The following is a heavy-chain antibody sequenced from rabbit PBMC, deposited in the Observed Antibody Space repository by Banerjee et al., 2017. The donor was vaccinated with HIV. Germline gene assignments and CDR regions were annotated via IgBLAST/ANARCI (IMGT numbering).Heavy chain of an antibody. CDR2: IHAGSGST. V-gene: IGHV1S45*01. J-gene: IGHJ4*01. D-gene: IGHD4-2*01. CDR3: AKSRYADSGDGLHL. Sequence: QEQLKETGGGLVQPGGSLTLTCTASGFSFSSSYYMCWVRQAPGKGLEWIACIHAGSGSTYYASWAKGRFTVSKASSTTVTLQMTSLTAADTATYFCAKSRYADSGDGLHLWGPGTLVTVS. CDR1: GFSFSSSYY.